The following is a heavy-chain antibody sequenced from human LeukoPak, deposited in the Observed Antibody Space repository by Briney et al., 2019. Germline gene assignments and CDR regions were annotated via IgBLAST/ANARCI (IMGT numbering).Heavy chain of an antibody. V-gene: IGHV4-39*07. Sequence: PSETLSLTCTVSGGSISSSYYWGWIRQPPGKGLEWIGSIYYSGSTYYNPSLKSRVTISVDTSKNQFSLKLSSVTAADTAVYYCASSAGLHDYYYYMDVWGKGTTVTISS. J-gene: IGHJ6*03. CDR2: IYYSGST. D-gene: IGHD6-25*01. CDR3: ASSAGLHDYYYYMDV. CDR1: GGSISSSYY.